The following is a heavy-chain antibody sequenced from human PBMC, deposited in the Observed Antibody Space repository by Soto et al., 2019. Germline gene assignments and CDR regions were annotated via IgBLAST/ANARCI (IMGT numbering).Heavy chain of an antibody. CDR2: ISAHNGNT. J-gene: IGHJ4*02. CDR1: GYAFTTYG. D-gene: IGHD1-1*01. Sequence: QVHLVQSGAEVKKPGASVKVSCKGSGYAFTTYGITWVRNAPGQGLEWMGWISAHNGNTNYAQKLQGRVTVTRDTSTSTAYMELRSLRSDDTAVYYCARGRYGDYWGQGALVTVSS. CDR3: ARGRYGDY. V-gene: IGHV1-18*01.